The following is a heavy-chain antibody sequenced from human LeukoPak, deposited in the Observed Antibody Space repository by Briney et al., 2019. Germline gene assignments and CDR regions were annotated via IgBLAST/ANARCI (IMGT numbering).Heavy chain of an antibody. V-gene: IGHV1-18*01. CDR2: ISTYSGNT. Sequence: APVKVSCKASGYTFTSNGVSWVRQAPGQGLEWMGWISTYSGNTNFAQNFQGRVTLTTDTSTSTAYMELRSLRSDDTAVYYCARDKDYAFHVWGQGTLVTISS. J-gene: IGHJ3*01. D-gene: IGHD4-11*01. CDR3: ARDKDYAFHV. CDR1: GYTFTSNG.